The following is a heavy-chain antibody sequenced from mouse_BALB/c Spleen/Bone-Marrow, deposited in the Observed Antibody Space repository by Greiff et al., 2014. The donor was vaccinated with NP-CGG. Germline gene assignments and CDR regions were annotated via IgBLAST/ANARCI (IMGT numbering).Heavy chain of an antibody. CDR3: AFYYYGSSLFAY. CDR1: GFNIKDTY. V-gene: IGHV14-3*02. CDR2: IDPANGNT. Sequence: EVKLQESGAELVKPGASVKLSCTASGFNIKDTYMHWVKQRPEQGLEWIGRIDPANGNTKYDPKFQGKATITADTSSNTAYLQLSSLTSEDTAVYYCAFYYYGSSLFAYWGQGTQVTVSA. D-gene: IGHD1-1*01. J-gene: IGHJ3*01.